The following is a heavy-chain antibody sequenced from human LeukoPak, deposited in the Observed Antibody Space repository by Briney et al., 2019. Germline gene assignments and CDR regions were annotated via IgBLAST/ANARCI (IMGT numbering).Heavy chain of an antibody. J-gene: IGHJ6*02. Sequence: ASVKVSCKASGYTFTSYAMHWVRQAPGQRLEWVGWINAGNGNTKYSQKFQGRVTITRDTSASTAYMELSSLRSEDTAVYYCARAYNWNLYYYYYGMDVWGQGTTVTVSS. CDR1: GYTFTSYA. D-gene: IGHD1-20*01. CDR2: INAGNGNT. V-gene: IGHV1-3*01. CDR3: ARAYNWNLYYYYYGMDV.